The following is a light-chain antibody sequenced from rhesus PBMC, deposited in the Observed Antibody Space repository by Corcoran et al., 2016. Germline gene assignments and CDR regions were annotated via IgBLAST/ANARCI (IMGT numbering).Light chain of an antibody. V-gene: IGKV2-104*02. CDR2: EVS. Sequence: DIVMTQTPLSLPVTPGEPASISCRSSQSLLDSEDGNTYLDWYLQKPGLSPQLLIYEVSNRVSGVPDRFGGSGSDTDFTLEISRVEAEDVWVYYFMQALEFPLTFGGGTKVEIK. CDR3: MQALEFPLT. CDR1: QSLLDSEDGNTY. J-gene: IGKJ4*01.